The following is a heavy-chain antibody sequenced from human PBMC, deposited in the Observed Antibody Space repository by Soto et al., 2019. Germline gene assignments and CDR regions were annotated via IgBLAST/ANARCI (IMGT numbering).Heavy chain of an antibody. V-gene: IGHV3-49*04. CDR2: IRSKAYGGTT. Sequence: GGSLRLSCTASGFTFGDYTMSWVRQAPGKGLEWVGFIRSKAYGGTTEYAASVKGRFTISRDDSKSIAYLQMDSLKTEDTAVYYCTVLGYSNYGPDYCGQGPLVTVS. D-gene: IGHD4-4*01. J-gene: IGHJ4*02. CDR3: TVLGYSNYGPDY. CDR1: GFTFGDYT.